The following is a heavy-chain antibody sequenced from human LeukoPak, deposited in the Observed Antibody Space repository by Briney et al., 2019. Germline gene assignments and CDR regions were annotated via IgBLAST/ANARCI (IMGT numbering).Heavy chain of an antibody. V-gene: IGHV1-18*04. CDR3: ARDSPLGYCSSTSCYPHWFDP. CDR1: GYTFTSYG. D-gene: IGHD2-2*01. Sequence: GASVKVSCKASGYTFTSYGISWVRQAPGQGLEWMGWISAYNGNTNYAQKLQGRVTMTTDTSTSTAYMELRSLRSDDTAVYYCARDSPLGYCSSTSCYPHWFDPWGQGTLVTVSS. CDR2: ISAYNGNT. J-gene: IGHJ5*02.